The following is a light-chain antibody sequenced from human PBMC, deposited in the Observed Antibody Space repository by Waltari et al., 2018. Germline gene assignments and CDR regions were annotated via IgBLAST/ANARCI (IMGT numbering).Light chain of an antibody. CDR3: QPSYRYPAP. V-gene: IGKV1-5*03. CDR1: RSTTTW. Sequence: DIQRTQSPSALPASVGDRVTITCRASRSTTTWLAWYQQKPGKAPNLLIYRASTLKSGVTARFSASGSGTEFTITFGALKHDDYGPYYCQPSYRYPAPFGQGSMLEI. CDR2: RAS. J-gene: IGKJ2*01.